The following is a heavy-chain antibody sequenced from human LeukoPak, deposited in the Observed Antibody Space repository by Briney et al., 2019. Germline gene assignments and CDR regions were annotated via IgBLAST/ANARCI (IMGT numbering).Heavy chain of an antibody. J-gene: IGHJ4*02. CDR2: INTNTGNP. CDR1: GYTFTSYA. V-gene: IGHV7-4-1*02. Sequence: ASVKVSCKASGYTFTSYAMNWVRQAPGQGLEWMGWINTNTGNPTYAQGFTGRFVFSLDTSVSTAYLQISSLKAEDTAVYYCARIYRDGYNPPVDYWGQGTLVTVSS. CDR3: ARIYRDGYNPPVDY. D-gene: IGHD5-24*01.